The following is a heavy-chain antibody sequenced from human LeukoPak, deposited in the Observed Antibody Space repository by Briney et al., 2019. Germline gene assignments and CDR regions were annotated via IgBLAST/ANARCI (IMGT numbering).Heavy chain of an antibody. CDR1: GGSISSYY. V-gene: IGHV4-4*07. Sequence: SETLSLTCTASGGSISSYYWNWIRQSPGKRLEWIGRIYASGRTDYNPSLKSRVTMSVDTSKNQFSLKVTYVTAADTAVYYCARGHSSGHYYDYWGQGTLVTVSS. D-gene: IGHD3-22*01. J-gene: IGHJ4*02. CDR2: IYASGRT. CDR3: ARGHSSGHYYDY.